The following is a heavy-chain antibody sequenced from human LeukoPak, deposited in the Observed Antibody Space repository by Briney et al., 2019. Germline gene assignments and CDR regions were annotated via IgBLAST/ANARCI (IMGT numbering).Heavy chain of an antibody. D-gene: IGHD6-13*01. CDR2: ISGSAGGT. CDR1: GGSISSSSYY. V-gene: IGHV3-23*01. J-gene: IGHJ4*02. Sequence: PSETLSLTCTVSGGSISSSSYYWGWIRQPPGKGLEWVSAISGSAGGTYYADSVKGRFTISRDNAKNTLSLQMNSLRVEDTAVYYCAKSPGIVVVGTTNWGQGTLVTVSS. CDR3: AKSPGIVVVGTTN.